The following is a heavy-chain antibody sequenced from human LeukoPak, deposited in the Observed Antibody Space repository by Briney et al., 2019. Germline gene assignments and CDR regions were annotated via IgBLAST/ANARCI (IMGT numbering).Heavy chain of an antibody. Sequence: PSETLSLTCTVSGGSISSSSYYWGWIRQPPGKGLEWIGSIYYSGRTYYNPSLKSRVTISVDTSKNQFSLKLSSVTAADTAVYYCARVGVGSGWSFDYWGQGTLVTVSS. V-gene: IGHV4-39*07. CDR3: ARVGVGSGWSFDY. CDR1: GGSISSSSYY. CDR2: IYYSGRT. D-gene: IGHD6-19*01. J-gene: IGHJ4*02.